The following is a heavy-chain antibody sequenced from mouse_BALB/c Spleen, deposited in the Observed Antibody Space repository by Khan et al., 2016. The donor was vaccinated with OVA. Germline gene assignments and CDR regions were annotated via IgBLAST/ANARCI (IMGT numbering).Heavy chain of an antibody. J-gene: IGHJ3*01. CDR2: ISYDGIN. D-gene: IGHD2-3*01. Sequence: VQLKQSGPGLVKPSQSLSLTCSVTGYSITSGYFWNWIRQFPGNKLEWMGFISYDGINNYNPSLKNRISITRDTSNNQFFLKLNSVTSEDTAAYYCARGVYDGNPTWCNYWGQGTLVTVS. CDR1: GYSITSGYF. V-gene: IGHV3-6*02. CDR3: ARGVYDGNPTWCNY.